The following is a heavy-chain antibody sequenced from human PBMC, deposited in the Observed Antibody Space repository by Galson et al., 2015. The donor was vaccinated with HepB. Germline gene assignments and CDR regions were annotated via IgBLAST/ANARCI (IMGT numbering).Heavy chain of an antibody. CDR1: GFTFRNHA. J-gene: IGHJ5*02. CDR2: TSGNGDAT. CDR3: AKDPYINYFNWFDP. V-gene: IGHV3-23*01. Sequence: SLRLSCAVPGFTFRNHAMSWVRQAPGKGLEWVSGTSGNGDATYYADPVKGRFTISRDNSKNTLYLQMNSLRADDTAVYYCAKDPYINYFNWFDPWGQGTLVTVAS. D-gene: IGHD3-10*01.